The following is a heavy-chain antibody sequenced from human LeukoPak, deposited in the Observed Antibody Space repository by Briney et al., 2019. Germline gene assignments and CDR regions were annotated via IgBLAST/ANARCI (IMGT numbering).Heavy chain of an antibody. J-gene: IGHJ4*02. V-gene: IGHV5-51*01. CDR3: ARATCVNGICYTLY. D-gene: IGHD2-8*01. Sequence: GESLKISCKGSGFIFTGYWIVWVRQMPGKGLEWMGLIYPADSETTYSPSFQGQITISADRSSTTAHLQWSSLKASDTAIYYCARATCVNGICYTLYWGQGSLVTVSS. CDR2: IYPADSET. CDR1: GFIFTGYW.